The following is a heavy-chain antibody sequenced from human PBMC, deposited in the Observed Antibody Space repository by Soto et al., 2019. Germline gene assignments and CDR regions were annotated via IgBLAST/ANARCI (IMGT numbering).Heavy chain of an antibody. CDR3: VKALRYFDWLPDFDY. CDR1: GFTFSSYA. Sequence: GGSLRLSCSASGFTFSSYAMHWVRQAPGKGLEYVSAISSNGGSTYYADSVKGRFTISRDNSKNTLYLQMSSLRAEDTAVYYCVKALRYFDWLPDFDYWGQGTLVTVS. CDR2: ISSNGGST. V-gene: IGHV3-64D*06. D-gene: IGHD3-9*01. J-gene: IGHJ4*02.